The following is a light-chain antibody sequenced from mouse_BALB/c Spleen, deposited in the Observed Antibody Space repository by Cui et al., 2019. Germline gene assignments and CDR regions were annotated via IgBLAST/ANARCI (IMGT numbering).Light chain of an antibody. Sequence: QIAPTQSPAIMSASPGEKVTMTCSASSSVSYMYWYQQKPGSSPRLLIYDTSNLASGVPVRFSGSGSGTSYSLTISRMEAEDAATYYCQQWSSYPLTFGAGTKLELK. CDR2: DTS. CDR1: SSVSY. V-gene: IGKV4-55*01. CDR3: QQWSSYPLT. J-gene: IGKJ5*01.